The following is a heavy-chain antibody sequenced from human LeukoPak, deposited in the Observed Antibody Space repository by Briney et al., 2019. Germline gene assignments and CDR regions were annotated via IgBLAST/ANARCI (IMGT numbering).Heavy chain of an antibody. CDR1: GFTFSNYA. CDR2: ISGSGDST. Sequence: GGSLRLSCAASGFTFSNYAMRWVRQAPGKGLEWVSLISGSGDSTYYADSVKGRFTISRDNSKNTLYLQMNSLRAEDTALYYCAKKTDSGSPGGFDPWGQGTLVTVSS. CDR3: AKKTDSGSPGGFDP. D-gene: IGHD1-26*01. J-gene: IGHJ5*02. V-gene: IGHV3-23*01.